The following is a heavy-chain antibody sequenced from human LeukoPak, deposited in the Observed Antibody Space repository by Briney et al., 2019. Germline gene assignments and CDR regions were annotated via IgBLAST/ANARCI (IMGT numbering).Heavy chain of an antibody. CDR3: ARVGRYGVDY. Sequence: PGGSLRLSCAASGFTLSSFEMNWVRQAPGKGLAWISYMSSTGTTIYYADSVKGRFTISRDNAKNSLYLQMNSLRVEDTAVYYCARVGRYGVDYWGQGTLVTVSS. CDR1: GFTLSSFE. V-gene: IGHV3-48*03. J-gene: IGHJ4*02. D-gene: IGHD5-18*01. CDR2: MSSTGTTI.